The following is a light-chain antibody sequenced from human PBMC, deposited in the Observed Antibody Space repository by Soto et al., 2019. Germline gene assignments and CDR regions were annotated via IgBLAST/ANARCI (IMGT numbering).Light chain of an antibody. CDR1: QSVIRNY. V-gene: IGKV3-20*01. CDR2: GAF. Sequence: ESVLTQSPGTLSLSLGERATLSCRASQSVIRNYLAWYQQKSGQAPRLLIYGAFNRATGIPDSFSGSGSGTDFTFTITRLEPEDFAVYYCQKYDTAPYTFGQGTKLEI. J-gene: IGKJ2*01. CDR3: QKYDTAPYT.